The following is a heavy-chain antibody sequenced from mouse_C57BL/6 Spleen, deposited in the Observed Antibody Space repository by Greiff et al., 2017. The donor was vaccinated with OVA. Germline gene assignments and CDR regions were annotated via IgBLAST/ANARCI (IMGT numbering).Heavy chain of an antibody. D-gene: IGHD1-2*01. CDR1: GYTFTSYW. V-gene: IGHV1-52*01. Sequence: QVHVKQPGAELVRPGSSVKLSCKASGYTFTSYWMHWVKQRPIQGLEWIGNIDPSDSETHYNQKFKDKATLTVDKSSSTAYMQLSSLTSEDSAVYYCARRITTAFDYWGQGTTLTVSS. CDR3: ARRITTAFDY. J-gene: IGHJ2*01. CDR2: IDPSDSET.